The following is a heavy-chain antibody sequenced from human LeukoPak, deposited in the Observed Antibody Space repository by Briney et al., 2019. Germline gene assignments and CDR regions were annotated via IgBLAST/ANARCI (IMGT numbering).Heavy chain of an antibody. V-gene: IGHV1-8*01. CDR2: MNPNSGNT. CDR1: GYTFTSYD. J-gene: IGHJ4*02. CDR3: ARGLAAAGTDDY. Sequence: ASVKVSYKASGYTFTSYDINWVRQATGQGLEWMGWMNPNSGNTGYAQKFQGRVTMTRNTSISTAYMELSSLRSEDTAVYYCARGLAAAGTDDYWGQGTLVTVSS. D-gene: IGHD6-13*01.